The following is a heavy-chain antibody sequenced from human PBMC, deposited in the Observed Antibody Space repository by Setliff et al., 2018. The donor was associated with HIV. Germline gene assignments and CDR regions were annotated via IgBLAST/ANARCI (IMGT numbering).Heavy chain of an antibody. V-gene: IGHV1-24*01. J-gene: IGHJ1*01. CDR1: GYTLTELS. CDR3: ATDPGYSSTWYSESFQH. Sequence: ASVKVSCKISGYTLTELSIHWVRQAPGKGLEWMANFDPEDGATFYAQKFQGRLTMTEDTSTDTAYMELSSLRSYDTAMYYCATDPGYSSTWYSESFQHWGQGTVVTVSS. D-gene: IGHD6-13*01. CDR2: FDPEDGAT.